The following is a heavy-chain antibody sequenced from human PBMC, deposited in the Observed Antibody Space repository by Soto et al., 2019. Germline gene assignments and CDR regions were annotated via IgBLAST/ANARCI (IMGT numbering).Heavy chain of an antibody. CDR1: GGSFSGYY. J-gene: IGHJ4*02. CDR3: ARVQRTYYYDSSGYYPDY. Sequence: LSLTCAVYGGSFSGYYWSWIRQPPGKGLEWIGEINHSGSTNYNPSLKSRVTISVDTSKNQFSLKLSSVTAADTAVYYCARVQRTYYYDSSGYYPDYWGQGTLVTVSS. D-gene: IGHD3-22*01. CDR2: INHSGST. V-gene: IGHV4-34*01.